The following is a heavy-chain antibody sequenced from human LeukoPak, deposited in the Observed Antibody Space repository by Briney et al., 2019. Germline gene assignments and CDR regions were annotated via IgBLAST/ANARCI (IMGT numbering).Heavy chain of an antibody. D-gene: IGHD1-26*01. V-gene: IGHV1-69*05. J-gene: IGHJ4*02. CDR2: VIPILGTT. CDR1: GYTFTGYY. Sequence: SVKVSCKASGYTFTGYYMHWVRQAPGQGLEWMGGVIPILGTTNYAQKFQDRVSITTDESTSTAYMEVSSLRSVDTAVYYCARDDGSATLGFDSWGQGTLVTVSS. CDR3: ARDDGSATLGFDS.